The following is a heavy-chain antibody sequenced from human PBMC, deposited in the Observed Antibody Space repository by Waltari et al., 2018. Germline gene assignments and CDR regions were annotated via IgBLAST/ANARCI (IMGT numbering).Heavy chain of an antibody. D-gene: IGHD1-1*01. Sequence: QVQLQESGPGLVKPSETLSLTCTVSGGSIRSYYWNWIRQPPGKGLEWIGYMYYGGSTNYNPSLKSRVTTLGDTSKNQVSLKLTSVTAADTAVYYCATSSAPYNSLGSWGQGTLVTVSS. CDR3: ATSSAPYNSLGS. CDR1: GGSIRSYY. V-gene: IGHV4-59*01. CDR2: MYYGGST. J-gene: IGHJ4*02.